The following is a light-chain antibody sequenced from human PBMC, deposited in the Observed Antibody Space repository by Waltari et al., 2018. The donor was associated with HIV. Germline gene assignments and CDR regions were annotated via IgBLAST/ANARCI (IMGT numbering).Light chain of an antibody. Sequence: DIQMTQSPSSLSASVGDTVTITCRASQSISSSLNWYQQKPGKAPKLLIYAASSLQSGVPSRFSGSASGTDFTLTISSLQPEDFATYYCQQSYSTLFTFGPGTKVDIK. V-gene: IGKV1-39*01. CDR2: AAS. CDR1: QSISSS. J-gene: IGKJ3*01. CDR3: QQSYSTLFT.